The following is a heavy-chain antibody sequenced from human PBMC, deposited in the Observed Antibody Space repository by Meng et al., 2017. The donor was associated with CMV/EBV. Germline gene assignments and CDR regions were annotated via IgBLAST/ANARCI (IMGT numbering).Heavy chain of an antibody. D-gene: IGHD3-3*01. J-gene: IGHJ6*02. V-gene: IGHV3-15*01. Sequence: GESLKMSCAASGFTFSNAWMSWVRQAPGKGLEWVGRIKSKTDGGTTDYAAPVKGRFTIPRDDSKNTLYLQMNSLKTEDTAVYYCTTKMVYDFWSGYYKPPVDYYYGMDVWGQGTTVTVSS. CDR3: TTKMVYDFWSGYYKPPVDYYYGMDV. CDR2: IKSKTDGGTT. CDR1: GFTFSNAW.